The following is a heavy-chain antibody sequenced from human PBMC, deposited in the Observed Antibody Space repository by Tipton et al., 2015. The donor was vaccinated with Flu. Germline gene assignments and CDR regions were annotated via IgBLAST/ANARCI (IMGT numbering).Heavy chain of an antibody. V-gene: IGHV3-30*18. CDR2: ISYDGSNK. Sequence: SLRLSCAASGFTFSSYGMHWVRQAPGKGLEWVAVISYDGSNKYYADSVKGRFTISRDNSKNTLYLQMNSLRAEDTAVYYCAKDQGSYSDYWGQGTLVTVSS. D-gene: IGHD3-10*01. CDR1: GFTFSSYG. CDR3: AKDQGSYSDY. J-gene: IGHJ4*02.